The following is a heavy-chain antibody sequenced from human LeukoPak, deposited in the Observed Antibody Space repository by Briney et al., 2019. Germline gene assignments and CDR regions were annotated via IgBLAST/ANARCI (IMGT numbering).Heavy chain of an antibody. Sequence: ASVKVSCKASGGTFSSYAISWVRQAPGQGLEWMGGIIPIFGTANYAQKFQGRVTITADESTSTAYMELSSLRSEDTAVYYCARGLRYFDWTFDYWGQGTLATVSS. J-gene: IGHJ4*02. D-gene: IGHD3-9*01. CDR3: ARGLRYFDWTFDY. V-gene: IGHV1-69*13. CDR1: GGTFSSYA. CDR2: IIPIFGTA.